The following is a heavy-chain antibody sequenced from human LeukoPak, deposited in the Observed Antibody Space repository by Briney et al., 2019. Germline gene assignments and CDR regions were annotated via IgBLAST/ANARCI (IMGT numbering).Heavy chain of an antibody. CDR2: MLDTVTT. Sequence: NASETLSLTCAVSGASMNTHYWSWIRQPPAKGLERIGYMLDTVTTKDHPSVKSRFTLSADTSENQFSLRLTSVTAADTAVYYCATIKRGNIFGYFDFWGQGIAVTVSS. D-gene: IGHD5-18*01. J-gene: IGHJ4*02. CDR1: GASMNTHY. V-gene: IGHV4-59*11. CDR3: ATIKRGNIFGYFDF.